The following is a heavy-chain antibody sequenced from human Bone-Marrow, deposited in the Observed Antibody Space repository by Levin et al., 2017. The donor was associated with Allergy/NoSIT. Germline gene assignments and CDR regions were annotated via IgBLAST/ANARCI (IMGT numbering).Heavy chain of an antibody. D-gene: IGHD5-12*01. CDR1: GGTFSNYS. CDR3: ASGKYSAYDPTSQWLGGFGY. J-gene: IGHJ4*02. V-gene: IGHV1-69*13. Sequence: SVKVSCKASGGTFSNYSITWVRRAPGQGLEWMGGFIPMSGTAGYAQKFQGRVTFTADDSAHTLYMELTSLRSEDTAIYYCASGKYSAYDPTSQWLGGFGYWGQGTLVTVSS. CDR2: FIPMSGTA.